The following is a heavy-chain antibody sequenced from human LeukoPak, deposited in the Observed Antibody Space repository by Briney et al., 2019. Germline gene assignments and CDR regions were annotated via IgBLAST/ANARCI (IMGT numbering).Heavy chain of an antibody. CDR1: GLTFSNSW. V-gene: IGHV3-74*01. CDR2: INNEGTTI. D-gene: IGHD3-16*01. J-gene: IGHJ1*01. Sequence: GGSLRLSCEASGLTFSNSWMHWVRQAPGKGLVWVSRINNEGTTISYADSVKGRFTISRDNAKNTLYPQMNSLRAEDTAVYYCARVSGLGMNEYYQHWGQGTLVTVAS. CDR3: ARVSGLGMNEYYQH.